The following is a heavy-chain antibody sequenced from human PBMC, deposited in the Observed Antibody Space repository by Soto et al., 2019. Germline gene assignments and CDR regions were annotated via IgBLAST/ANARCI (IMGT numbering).Heavy chain of an antibody. J-gene: IGHJ4*02. D-gene: IGHD5-12*01. Sequence: QITLKESGPTLVKPTQTLTLTCTFSGFSLSTRGVAVGWFRQPPGKALEWLALIYWDEDKWYSPSLKSRLTITDATAENQVVLTITNMDPVDTATYYCAHRPRGYAYYFDYWGQGTLVTVSS. V-gene: IGHV2-5*02. CDR3: AHRPRGYAYYFDY. CDR1: GFSLSTRGVA. CDR2: IYWDEDK.